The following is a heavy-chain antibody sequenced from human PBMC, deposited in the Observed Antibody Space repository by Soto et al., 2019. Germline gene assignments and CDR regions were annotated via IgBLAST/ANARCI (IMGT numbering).Heavy chain of an antibody. J-gene: IGHJ3*02. CDR1: GGSISSYY. V-gene: IGHV4-59*01. Sequence: QVQLQESGPGLVKPSETLSLTCTVSGGSISSYYWNWIRQPPGKGLEWIGYIYYSENTNYNPSLKSRVTISVDTSKNHFSLKLSSVTAADTAVYYCARNHAFDIRGQGTMVTVSS. CDR3: ARNHAFDI. CDR2: IYYSENT.